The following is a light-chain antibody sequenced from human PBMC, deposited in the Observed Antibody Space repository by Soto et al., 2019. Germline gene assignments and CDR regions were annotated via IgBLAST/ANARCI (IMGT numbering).Light chain of an antibody. CDR3: SSYTGDNTGM. Sequence: QSALTQSASVSGSPGQPITISCSGSSSDIGAYKYVSWYQQHPGKVPKLIIYELNNRPSGVSDRFSASKSGNTASLTISGLQAEDEADYFCSSYTGDNTGMFGGGTKLTVL. V-gene: IGLV2-14*01. CDR2: ELN. CDR1: SSDIGAYKY. J-gene: IGLJ3*02.